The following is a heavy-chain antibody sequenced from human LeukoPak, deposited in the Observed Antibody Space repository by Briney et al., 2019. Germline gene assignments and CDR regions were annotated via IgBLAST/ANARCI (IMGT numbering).Heavy chain of an antibody. CDR1: GGSISSSSYY. V-gene: IGHV4-39*01. CDR3: ARRGYDSSGYYHNY. D-gene: IGHD3-22*01. CDR2: VYYSGST. Sequence: SETLSLTCTVSGGSISSSSYYWGWIRQPPGKGLEWIGSVYYSGSTYYNPSLKSRVTISVDTSKNQFSLKLSSVTAADTAVYYCARRGYDSSGYYHNYWGQGTLVTVSS. J-gene: IGHJ4*02.